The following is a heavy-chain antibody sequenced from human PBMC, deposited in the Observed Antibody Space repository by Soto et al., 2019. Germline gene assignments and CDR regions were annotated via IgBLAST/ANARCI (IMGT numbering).Heavy chain of an antibody. D-gene: IGHD3-22*01. CDR3: ARVARKIYFYDDDSNGYYYFDY. CDR2: INHRGST. V-gene: IGHV4-34*01. CDR1: GGSFSGYY. J-gene: IGHJ4*02. Sequence: SETRSLTCAVYGGSFSGYYWSWLPQPTGKGLEWIGEINHRGSTNYNQSLKSRVTISVDTSKNQFSLNLRSVTATDTAVYYCARVARKIYFYDDDSNGYYYFDYWGEGTLVSV.